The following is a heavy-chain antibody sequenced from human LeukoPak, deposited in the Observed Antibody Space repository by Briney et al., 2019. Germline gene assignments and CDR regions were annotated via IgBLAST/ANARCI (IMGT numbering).Heavy chain of an antibody. D-gene: IGHD3-10*01. CDR2: IYYSGST. CDR1: GVSISSYY. J-gene: IGHJ5*02. V-gene: IGHV4-59*01. Sequence: SXXLXLTCTVSGVSISSYYWSWIRQPPGKGLEWIGYIYYSGSTNYNPSLKRRVTISVDTSKNQFSLKLSSVTAADTAVYYCARVNYYGSGSSNWFDPWGQGTLVTVSS. CDR3: ARVNYYGSGSSNWFDP.